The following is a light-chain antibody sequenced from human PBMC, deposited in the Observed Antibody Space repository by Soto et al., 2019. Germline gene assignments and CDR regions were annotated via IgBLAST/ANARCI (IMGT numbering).Light chain of an antibody. Sequence: EIVLTQSPGTLSLSPGERATLSCRASQSVSRTYLAWYQQKPGQTPRLLIYDTSTRATGVPARFSGSRSGPEFTLTINSLQSEDFAIYYCQPYNNWPLTFGGGTKVESK. V-gene: IGKV3-15*01. CDR1: QSVSRTY. CDR3: QPYNNWPLT. CDR2: DTS. J-gene: IGKJ4*01.